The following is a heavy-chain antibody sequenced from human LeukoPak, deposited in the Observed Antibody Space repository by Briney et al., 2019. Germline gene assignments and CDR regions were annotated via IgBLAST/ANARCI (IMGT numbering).Heavy chain of an antibody. V-gene: IGHV3-21*01. J-gene: IGHJ4*02. Sequence: GGSLRLSCAASGFSFSSYSMNWVRQAPGKGLVWVSSITSSSDSMYYADSVKGRFTISRDNAKNSLYLQVNSLSAEDTAVYYCATFATSVLIKDYWGQGTLVTVSS. CDR3: ATFATSVLIKDY. CDR2: ITSSSDSM. D-gene: IGHD4-23*01. CDR1: GFSFSSYS.